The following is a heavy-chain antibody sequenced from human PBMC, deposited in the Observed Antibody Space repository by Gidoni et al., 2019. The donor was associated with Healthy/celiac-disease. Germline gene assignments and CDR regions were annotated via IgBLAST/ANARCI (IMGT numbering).Heavy chain of an antibody. Sequence: QVQLVESGGGVVQPGRSLRLSCAASGFTFSSYGMHWVRQAPGKGLEWVAVISYDGSNNYYADSVKGRFTISRDNSKNTLYLQMNSLRAEDTAVYYCAKDWGRPTLRTIFGVVDYYYYGMDVWGQGTTVTVSS. V-gene: IGHV3-30*18. J-gene: IGHJ6*02. D-gene: IGHD3-3*01. CDR3: AKDWGRPTLRTIFGVVDYYYYGMDV. CDR1: GFTFSSYG. CDR2: ISYDGSNN.